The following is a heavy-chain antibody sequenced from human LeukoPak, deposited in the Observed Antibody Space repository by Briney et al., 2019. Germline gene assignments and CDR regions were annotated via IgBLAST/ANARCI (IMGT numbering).Heavy chain of an antibody. CDR1: GDSVSSNSAA. Sequence: PSQTLSLTCAISGDSVSSNSAAWNWLRQSPSRGLEWLGRTYYRSKWYNDYAVSVKSRITINPDTSKNQFSLQLNSVTPEDTAVYYCARDRAMQWELLTAFDIWGQGTMVTVSS. CDR2: TYYRSKWYN. CDR3: ARDRAMQWELLTAFDI. J-gene: IGHJ3*02. V-gene: IGHV6-1*01. D-gene: IGHD1-26*01.